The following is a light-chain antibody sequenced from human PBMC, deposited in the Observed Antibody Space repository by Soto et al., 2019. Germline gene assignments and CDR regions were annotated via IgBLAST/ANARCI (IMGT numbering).Light chain of an antibody. CDR3: QVWDSSSDQYV. J-gene: IGLJ1*01. V-gene: IGLV3-21*02. Sequence: SYDLTQPPSVSVSPGRTATITCAGNNIGSKRVHWYHQKPGQAPVLVVYDDDDRPSGIQERISGSNSGNTATLTISRVEAGDESDYYCQVWDSSSDQYVFGTGTKVTVL. CDR2: DDD. CDR1: NIGSKR.